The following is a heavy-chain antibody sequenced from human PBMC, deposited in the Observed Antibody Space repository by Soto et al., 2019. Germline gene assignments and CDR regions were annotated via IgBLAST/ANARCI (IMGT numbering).Heavy chain of an antibody. CDR2: ISAYNGNT. Sequence: QVQLVQSGAEVKKPGASVKVSCKASGYTFTSYGISWVRQAPGQGLEWMGWISAYNGNTNYAQKLQGRVTMTTDTSTSTAYMELRSLRSDDTAVYYCARSTPRMSSSWPSDSRTDYYYYMDVWGKGTTVTVSS. CDR1: GYTFTSYG. CDR3: ARSTPRMSSSWPSDSRTDYYYYMDV. J-gene: IGHJ6*03. V-gene: IGHV1-18*01. D-gene: IGHD6-13*01.